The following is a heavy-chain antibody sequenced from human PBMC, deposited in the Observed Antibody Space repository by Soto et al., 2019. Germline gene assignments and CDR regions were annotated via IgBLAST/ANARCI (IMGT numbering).Heavy chain of an antibody. CDR1: GFSLSTSGVG. D-gene: IGHD3-9*01. V-gene: IGHV2-5*02. CDR2: IYWDDDK. Sequence: QITLKESGPTLVKPTQTLTLTCTFSGFSLSTSGVGVGWIRQPPGKALEWLALIYWDDDKRYSTSLKSRLTITKDTSKNHVVLTMTKMDPVDTATYYCAHLSHYDILTGYYEGNFDYWGQGTLVTVSS. CDR3: AHLSHYDILTGYYEGNFDY. J-gene: IGHJ4*02.